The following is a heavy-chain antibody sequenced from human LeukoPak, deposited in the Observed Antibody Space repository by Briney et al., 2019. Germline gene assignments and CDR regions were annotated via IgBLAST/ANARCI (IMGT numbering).Heavy chain of an antibody. V-gene: IGHV4-39*01. D-gene: IGHD3-3*01. CDR2: IYYSGST. J-gene: IGHJ5*02. CDR1: GGSISSSSYY. Sequence: SETLSLTCTVSGGSISSSSYYWGWIRQPPGKGLEWIGSIYYSGSTYYNPSLKSRVTISVDTSKNQFSLKLSSVTAADTAVYYCARGSAVRYYDFWSGYSGSWFDPWGQGTLVTVSS. CDR3: ARGSAVRYYDFWSGYSGSWFDP.